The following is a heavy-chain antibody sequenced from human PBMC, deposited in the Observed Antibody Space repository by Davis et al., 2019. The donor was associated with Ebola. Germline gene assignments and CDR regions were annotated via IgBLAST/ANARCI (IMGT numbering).Heavy chain of an antibody. Sequence: ASVKVSCKASGYTFPSYAMHWVRQAPGQRLEWMGWINAGNGNTKYSQKFQGRVTITRDTSASTAYMELSSLRSEDTAVYYCARSLSRIAFDIWGQGTMVTVSS. J-gene: IGHJ3*02. D-gene: IGHD3-16*02. CDR3: ARSLSRIAFDI. V-gene: IGHV1-3*01. CDR2: INAGNGNT. CDR1: GYTFPSYA.